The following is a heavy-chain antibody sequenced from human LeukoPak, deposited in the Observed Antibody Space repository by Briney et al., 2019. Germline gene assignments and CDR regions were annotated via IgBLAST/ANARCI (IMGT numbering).Heavy chain of an antibody. CDR3: ARSGDSGNLA. CDR2: INPNSGGT. CDR1: GYTFTYYY. Sequence: GASVKVSFKASGYTFTYYYMHGLRPAPGQGLEWMGWINPNSGGTNYAQDFHGRVTMTRDTSISTAYMELSRLRSDDTAVYYCARSGDSGNLAWGQGTLVTFSS. D-gene: IGHD1-26*01. J-gene: IGHJ5*02. V-gene: IGHV1-2*02.